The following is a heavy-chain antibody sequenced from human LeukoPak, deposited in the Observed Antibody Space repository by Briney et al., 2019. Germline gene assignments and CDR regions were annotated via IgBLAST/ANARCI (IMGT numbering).Heavy chain of an antibody. J-gene: IGHJ5*02. CDR2: IYYSGST. CDR3: AITRGSSIAAAGTGGCWFDP. Sequence: PSETLSLTCTVSGGSISSGGYYWSWIRQHPGKGLEWIGYIYYSGSTYYNPSLKSRVTISVDTSKNQFSLKLSSVTAADTAVYYCAITRGSSIAAAGTGGCWFDPWGQGTLVTVSS. D-gene: IGHD6-13*01. CDR1: GGSISSGGYY. V-gene: IGHV4-31*03.